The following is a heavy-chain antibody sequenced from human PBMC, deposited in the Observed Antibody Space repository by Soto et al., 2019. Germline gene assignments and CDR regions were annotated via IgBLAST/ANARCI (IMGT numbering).Heavy chain of an antibody. CDR3: ARDRGKQSSASDY. CDR2: ISYAGSNK. J-gene: IGHJ4*02. D-gene: IGHD6-6*01. Sequence: QVQLVESGGGVVQPGRSLRLSCAASGFTFSTHAMHWVRQAPGKGLELVAVISYAGSNKYYADYVKGRFTISRDNSKNALYLQMNSLRSEDTSVYHSARDRGKQSSASDYWGQGTLVTVS. V-gene: IGHV3-30-3*01. CDR1: GFTFSTHA.